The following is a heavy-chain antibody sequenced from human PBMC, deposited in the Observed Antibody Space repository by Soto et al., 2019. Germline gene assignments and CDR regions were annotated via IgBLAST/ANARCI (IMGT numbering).Heavy chain of an antibody. V-gene: IGHV1-24*01. D-gene: IGHD7-27*01. CDR1: GDRLSEVH. CDR2: LDPEEGET. J-gene: IGHJ4*02. CDR3: APVDVWAQAFCAN. Sequence: QVQLKQSGAEVKKPGASVKVSCKVSGDRLSEVHMHWVRQAPGKGPEWMGGLDPEEGETIHAQRCEGRVTTTEDTSKKTAYMEWRNLRSDDTAVYYCAPVDVWAQAFCANWGQGTLVTVSS.